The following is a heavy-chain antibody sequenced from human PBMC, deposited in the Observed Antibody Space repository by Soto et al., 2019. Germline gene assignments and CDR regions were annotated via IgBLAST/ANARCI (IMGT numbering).Heavy chain of an antibody. CDR3: GRATLGYCSGGSCYFWVVYFDY. CDR2: INHSGST. Sequence: SETLSLTCAVYGGSFSGYYWSWIRQPPGKGLEWIGEINHSGSTNYNPSLKSRVTISVDTSKNHFPLRLASVPAGDTVVYYCGRATLGYCSGGSCYFWVVYFDYWGQGTLVTVSS. V-gene: IGHV4-34*01. D-gene: IGHD2-15*01. CDR1: GGSFSGYY. J-gene: IGHJ4*02.